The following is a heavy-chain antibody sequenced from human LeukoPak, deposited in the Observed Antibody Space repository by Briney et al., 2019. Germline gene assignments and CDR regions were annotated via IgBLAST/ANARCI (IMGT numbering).Heavy chain of an antibody. CDR3: ARVSYDYVWGSYRQGYYFDH. V-gene: IGHV1-69*05. Sequence: ASVKASCKASGGTFSSYAISWVRQAPGQGLEWMGGIIPIFGTANYAQKFQGRVTITTDESTSTAYMELSSLRSEDTAVYYCARVSYDYVWGSYRQGYYFDHWGQGTLVTVSS. D-gene: IGHD3-16*02. CDR2: IIPIFGTA. J-gene: IGHJ4*02. CDR1: GGTFSSYA.